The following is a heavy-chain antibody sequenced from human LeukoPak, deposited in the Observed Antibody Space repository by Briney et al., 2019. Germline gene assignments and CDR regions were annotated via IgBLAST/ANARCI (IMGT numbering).Heavy chain of an antibody. V-gene: IGHV4-34*01. Sequence: SETLSLTCAVYGGSFSGYYWYWFRQPPVKGLEWIGEINHSGSTNYNPSLKSRVTISVDTSKNQFSLRLRSVTAADTAVYYCARGTHWFDPWGQGTLVTVSS. CDR3: ARGTHWFDP. CDR1: GGSFSGYY. J-gene: IGHJ5*02. D-gene: IGHD2-15*01. CDR2: INHSGST.